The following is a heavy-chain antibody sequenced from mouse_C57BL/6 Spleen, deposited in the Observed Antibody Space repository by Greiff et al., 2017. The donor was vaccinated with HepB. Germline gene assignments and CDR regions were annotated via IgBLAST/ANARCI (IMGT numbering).Heavy chain of an antibody. CDR3: ARQGDGYYGDYAMDY. D-gene: IGHD2-3*01. CDR1: GFTFSSYG. J-gene: IGHJ4*01. V-gene: IGHV5-6*01. CDR2: ISSGGSYT. Sequence: DVHLVESGGDLVKPGGSLKLSCAASGFTFSSYGMSWVRQTPDKRLEWVATISSGGSYTYYPDSVKGRFTISRDNAKNTLYLQMSSLKSEDTAMYYCARQGDGYYGDYAMDYWGQGTSVTVSS.